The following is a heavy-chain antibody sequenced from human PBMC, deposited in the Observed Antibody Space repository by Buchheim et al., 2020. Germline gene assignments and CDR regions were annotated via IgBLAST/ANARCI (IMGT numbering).Heavy chain of an antibody. CDR2: IKQDGSEK. CDR3: ARERYYGSGSPFDY. CDR1: GFTFSPYW. Sequence: EVQLVESGGGLVQPGGSLRLSCAASGFTFSPYWMGWVRQAPGKGLEWVANIKQDGSEKYYVGSVKGRFTISRDNAKNSLYLQMNSLRAEDTAVYYCARERYYGSGSPFDYWGQGTL. J-gene: IGHJ4*02. D-gene: IGHD3-10*01. V-gene: IGHV3-7*03.